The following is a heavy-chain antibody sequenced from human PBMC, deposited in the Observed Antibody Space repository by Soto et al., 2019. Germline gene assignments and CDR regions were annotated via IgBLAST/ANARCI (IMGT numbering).Heavy chain of an antibody. V-gene: IGHV1-18*01. J-gene: IGHJ6*02. Sequence: ASVKVSCKASGYTFTSYFISWVRQAPGQGLEWMGWISAYNGNTNYAQKLQGRVTMTTDTSTSTAYMELRSLRSDDTAVYYCARAYGGNFNYYYYYGMDVWGQGTTVTVSS. CDR1: GYTFTSYF. D-gene: IGHD4-17*01. CDR2: ISAYNGNT. CDR3: ARAYGGNFNYYYYYGMDV.